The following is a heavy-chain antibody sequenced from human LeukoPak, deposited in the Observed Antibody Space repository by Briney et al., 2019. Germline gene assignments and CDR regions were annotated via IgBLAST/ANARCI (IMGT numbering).Heavy chain of an antibody. J-gene: IGHJ6*02. D-gene: IGHD1-26*01. CDR2: IYPGDSDT. Sequence: GKSLKISCKGSGYSFTSYWIGWVRQMPGKGLEWMGIIYPGDSDTRYSPSFQGQVAISADKSISTAYLQWSSLKASDTAMYYCARCIVGATSYYYYYGMDVWGQGTTVTVSS. V-gene: IGHV5-51*01. CDR3: ARCIVGATSYYYYYGMDV. CDR1: GYSFTSYW.